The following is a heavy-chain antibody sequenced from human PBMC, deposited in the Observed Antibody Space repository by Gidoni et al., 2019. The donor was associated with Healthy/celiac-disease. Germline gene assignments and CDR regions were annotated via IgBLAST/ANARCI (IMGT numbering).Heavy chain of an antibody. CDR2: ISWNSGSI. CDR1: GFTFDDYA. CDR3: AKGRGGYSPSYFDY. Sequence: EVQLVESGGGLVQPGRSLRLSCAASGFTFDDYAMHWVRQAPGKGLEWVSGISWNSGSIGYADSVKGRFTISRDNAKNSLYLQMNSLRAEDTALYYCAKGRGGYSPSYFDYWGQGTLVTVSS. D-gene: IGHD2-15*01. V-gene: IGHV3-9*01. J-gene: IGHJ4*02.